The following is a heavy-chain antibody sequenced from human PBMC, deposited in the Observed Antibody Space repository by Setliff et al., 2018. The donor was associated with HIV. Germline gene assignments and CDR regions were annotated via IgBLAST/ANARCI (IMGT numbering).Heavy chain of an antibody. CDR3: TRQGDFGQWGDY. V-gene: IGHV5-51*01. Sequence: HGESLKISCRGSGYTFTNYWIGWVRQMPGKSLDWLGIIFPGDSDTRYNPSFEGQVTISADKSISTAYLQWSSLKASDTAIYYCTRQGDFGQWGDYWGQGAQVTVS. J-gene: IGHJ4*02. CDR1: GYTFTNYW. CDR2: IFPGDSDT. D-gene: IGHD4-17*01.